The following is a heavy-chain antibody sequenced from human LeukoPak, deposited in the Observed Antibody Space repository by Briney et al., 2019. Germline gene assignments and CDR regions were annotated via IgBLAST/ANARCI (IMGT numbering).Heavy chain of an antibody. D-gene: IGHD3-22*01. CDR1: GYSFTSYW. V-gene: IGHV5-51*01. CDR3: ARRDSSGYYFRFDY. Sequence: GESLKISCKGSGYSFTSYWIGWVRQMSGKGLEWMGIIYPGDSGSRYSPSFQGQVTISADKSISTAYLQWSSLKASDSAMYYCARRDSSGYYFRFDYWGRGTLVTVSS. CDR2: IYPGDSGS. J-gene: IGHJ4*02.